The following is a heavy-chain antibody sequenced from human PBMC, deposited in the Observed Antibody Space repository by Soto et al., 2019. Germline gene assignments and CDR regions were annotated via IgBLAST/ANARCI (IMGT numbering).Heavy chain of an antibody. D-gene: IGHD3-9*01. CDR1: GGSISSSNW. J-gene: IGHJ4*02. V-gene: IGHV4-4*02. Sequence: SETLSLTCAVSGGSISSSNWWSWVRQPPGKGLEWIGEIYHSGNTNYNPSLKSRVTISVDKSKNQFSLKLSSVTAADTAVYYCASLDILTGYYDGYWGQGTLVTVSS. CDR2: IYHSGNT. CDR3: ASLDILTGYYDGY.